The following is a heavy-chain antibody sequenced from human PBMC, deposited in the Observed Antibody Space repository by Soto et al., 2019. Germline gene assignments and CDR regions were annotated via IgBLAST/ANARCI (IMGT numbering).Heavy chain of an antibody. CDR3: ARANIAVAGVLDV. CDR2: SYHSGSS. J-gene: IGHJ6*02. Sequence: PSETLSLTCTVSGGSINSAGHSWGWVRQSPGKGLEWIGYSYHSGSSYYNPSLQSRVTISIDTSKNQFSLKLSSVTAADTAVYYCARANIAVAGVLDVWGQGTTVTVSS. D-gene: IGHD6-13*01. CDR1: GGSINSAGHS. V-gene: IGHV4-30-2*06.